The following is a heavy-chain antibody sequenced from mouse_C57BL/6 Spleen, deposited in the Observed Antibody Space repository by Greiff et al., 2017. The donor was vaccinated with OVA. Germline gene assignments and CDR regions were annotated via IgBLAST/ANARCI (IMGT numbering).Heavy chain of an antibody. D-gene: IGHD1-1*01. Sequence: QVQLQQSGPELVKPGASVKISCKASGYTFTDYYINWVKQRPGQGLEWIGWIFPGSGSTYYNEKFKGKATLTVDTSSSTAYMLLSSLTSEDSAVYFCARGTNYYGSEGYYFDYWGQGTTLTVSS. CDR1: GYTFTDYY. CDR3: ARGTNYYGSEGYYFDY. J-gene: IGHJ2*01. CDR2: IFPGSGST. V-gene: IGHV1-75*01.